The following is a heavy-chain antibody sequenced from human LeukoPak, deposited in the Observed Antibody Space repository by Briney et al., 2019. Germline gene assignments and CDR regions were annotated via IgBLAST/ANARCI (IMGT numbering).Heavy chain of an antibody. CDR1: GGSISSYY. CDR3: ARHYPMGEYYFDY. CDR2: IYYSGST. J-gene: IGHJ4*02. Sequence: PSETLSLTCTVSGGSISSYYWSWIRQPPGKGLEWIGYIYYSGSTYYNPSLKSRVTISVDTSKNQFSLKLSSVTAADTAVYYCARHYPMGEYYFDYWGQGTLVTVSS. D-gene: IGHD1-26*01. V-gene: IGHV4-59*08.